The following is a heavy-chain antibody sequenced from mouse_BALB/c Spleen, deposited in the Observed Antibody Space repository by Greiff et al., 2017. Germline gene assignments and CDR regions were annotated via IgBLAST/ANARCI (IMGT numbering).Heavy chain of an antibody. Sequence: DVQLQESGPSLVKPSQTLSLTCSVTGDSITSGYWTWIRKFPGNKLEYMGYISYSGSTYYNPSLKSRISITRDTSKNQYYLQLNSVTTEDTATYYCARSPYGNYAWFAYWGQGTLVTVSA. CDR2: ISYSGST. CDR1: GDSITSGY. CDR3: ARSPYGNYAWFAY. V-gene: IGHV3-8*02. J-gene: IGHJ3*01. D-gene: IGHD2-1*01.